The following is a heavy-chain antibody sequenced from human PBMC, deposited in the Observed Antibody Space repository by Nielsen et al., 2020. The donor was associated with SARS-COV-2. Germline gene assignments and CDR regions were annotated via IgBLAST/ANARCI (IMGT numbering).Heavy chain of an antibody. J-gene: IGHJ2*01. CDR1: GGTFSSYA. CDR2: INPNSGGT. Sequence: ASVKVSCKACGGTFSSYAISWVRQAPGQGLEWMGWINPNSGGTNYAQKFQGWVTMTRDTSISTAYMELSRLRSDDTAVYYCARTKAVAGTGSRYFDLWGRGTLVTVSS. V-gene: IGHV1-2*04. CDR3: ARTKAVAGTGSRYFDL. D-gene: IGHD6-19*01.